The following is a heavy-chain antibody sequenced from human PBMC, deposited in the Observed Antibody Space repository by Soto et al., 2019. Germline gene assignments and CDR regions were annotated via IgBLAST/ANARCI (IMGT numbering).Heavy chain of an antibody. D-gene: IGHD6-13*01. J-gene: IGHJ4*02. CDR1: GGSVSSSGYY. CDR3: ARHYSSSRWYYSYFDY. Sequence: SETLSLTCTVSGGSVSSSGYYWGWIRQPPGKGLEWIGSVYYSGSTYYSPSLKSRVTIFVDTSKNQFSLKLSSVTAADTAVYYCARHYSSSRWYYSYFDYWGQGALVSVS. CDR2: VYYSGST. V-gene: IGHV4-39*01.